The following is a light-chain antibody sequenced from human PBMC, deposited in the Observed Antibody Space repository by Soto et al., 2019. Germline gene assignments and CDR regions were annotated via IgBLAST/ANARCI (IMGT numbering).Light chain of an antibody. CDR1: SSNIGNND. CDR3: ATWDDSLKGHV. J-gene: IGLJ3*02. Sequence: QSVLTQPPSVSAAPRQRVTISCSGSSSNIGNNDVDWYQQLPGKAPKLLIYHDDLLPSGVSDRFSGSKSGTSASLAISGLQSEDEADYYCATWDDSLKGHVFGGGTKVTVL. V-gene: IGLV1-36*01. CDR2: HDD.